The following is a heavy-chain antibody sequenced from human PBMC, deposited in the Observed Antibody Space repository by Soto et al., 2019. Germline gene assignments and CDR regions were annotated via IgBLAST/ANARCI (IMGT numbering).Heavy chain of an antibody. CDR1: GGSISSYY. D-gene: IGHD4-17*01. Sequence: SETLSLTCTVSGGSISSYYWSWIRQPPGKGLEWIGYIYYSGSTNYNPSLKSRVTISVDTSKNQFSLKLSSVTAADTAVYYCARASTTVTTLDYWGQGTLVTVSS. V-gene: IGHV4-59*08. CDR2: IYYSGST. J-gene: IGHJ4*02. CDR3: ARASTTVTTLDY.